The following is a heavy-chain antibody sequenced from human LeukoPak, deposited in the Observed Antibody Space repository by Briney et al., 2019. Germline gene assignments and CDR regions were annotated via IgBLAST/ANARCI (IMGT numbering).Heavy chain of an antibody. Sequence: SETLSLTCTVSGGSISSGDYYWSWIRQPPGKGLEWIGYICYSGSTYYNPSLKSRVTISVDTSKNQFSLKLSSVTAADTAVYYCARYRYCSSTSCHLWDAFDIWGQGTMVTVSS. D-gene: IGHD2-2*01. CDR3: ARYRYCSSTSCHLWDAFDI. CDR1: GGSISSGDYY. CDR2: ICYSGST. J-gene: IGHJ3*02. V-gene: IGHV4-30-4*02.